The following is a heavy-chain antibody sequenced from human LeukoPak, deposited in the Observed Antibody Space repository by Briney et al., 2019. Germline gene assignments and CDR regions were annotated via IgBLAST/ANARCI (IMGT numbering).Heavy chain of an antibody. V-gene: IGHV3-23*01. CDR3: AKYSSSWYRYYYYYMDV. D-gene: IGHD6-13*01. CDR1: GFTFSSYA. Sequence: GGSLRLSCAASGFTFSSYAMSWVRQAPGKGLEWVSAISGSGGSTYYADSVKGRFTISRDNSNNTLYLQMNSLRAEDTAVYYCAKYSSSWYRYYYYYMDVWGKGTTVTVSS. CDR2: ISGSGGST. J-gene: IGHJ6*03.